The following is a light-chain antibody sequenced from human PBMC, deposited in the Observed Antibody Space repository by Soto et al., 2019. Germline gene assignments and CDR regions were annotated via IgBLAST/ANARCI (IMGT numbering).Light chain of an antibody. CDR2: QVN. CDR3: NSYTSTTPYV. V-gene: IGLV2-14*01. CDR1: SSDVGGYNY. J-gene: IGLJ1*01. Sequence: QSALTQPASVSGSPGQSITISCTGTSSDVGGYNYVSWFQVHPGKAPKLILYQVNNRPSGVSNRFSGSKSGNTASLTISGLQAEDEADYYCNSYTSTTPYVFGTGTKVTVL.